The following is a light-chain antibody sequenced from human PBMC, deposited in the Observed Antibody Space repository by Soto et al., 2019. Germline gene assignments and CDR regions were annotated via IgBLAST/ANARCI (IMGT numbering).Light chain of an antibody. CDR3: QQYNNWPPWT. V-gene: IGKV3-20*01. CDR1: QTVRNNY. CDR2: DAS. J-gene: IGKJ1*01. Sequence: EFVLTQSPGTLSLSPGERATLSCRAIQTVRNNYLAWYQQKPGQAPRLLIYDASSRATGIPDRFSGSGSGTEFTLTISSLQSEDFAVYYCQQYNNWPPWTFGQGTKVDIK.